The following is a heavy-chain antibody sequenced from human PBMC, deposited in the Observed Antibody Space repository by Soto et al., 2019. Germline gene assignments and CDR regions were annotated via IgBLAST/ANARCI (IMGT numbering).Heavy chain of an antibody. D-gene: IGHD3-10*01. J-gene: IGHJ6*02. CDR1: GDSVTSYG. Sequence: AFLMISCKGSGDSVTSYGLGWLRQMPGKSLEWMGIIYPGDSDTRYSPSFQGQVTISADKSISTAYLQWSSLKASDTAMYYCAGGGVRGVITRTRDYYGMDVWGQGTTVTVSS. CDR3: AGGGVRGVITRTRDYYGMDV. V-gene: IGHV5-51*01. CDR2: IYPGDSDT.